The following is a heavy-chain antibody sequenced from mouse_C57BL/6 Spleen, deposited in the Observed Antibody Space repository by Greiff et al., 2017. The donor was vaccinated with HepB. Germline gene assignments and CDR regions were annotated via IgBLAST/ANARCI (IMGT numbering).Heavy chain of an antibody. Sequence: QVQLKESGAELVRPGTSVKMSCKASGYTFTNYWIGWAKQRPGHGLEWIGDIYPGGGYTDYNEKFKGKATLTADKSSSTAYMQLSSLTSEDSAIYYCARWGDGDPYAMDYWGQGTSVTVSS. CDR3: ARWGDGDPYAMDY. CDR2: IYPGGGYT. D-gene: IGHD2-13*01. V-gene: IGHV1-63*01. CDR1: GYTFTNYW. J-gene: IGHJ4*01.